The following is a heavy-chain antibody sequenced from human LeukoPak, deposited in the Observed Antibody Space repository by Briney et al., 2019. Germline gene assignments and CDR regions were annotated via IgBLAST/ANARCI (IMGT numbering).Heavy chain of an antibody. Sequence: QPGGSLRLSCAASGFSFSNYGMHWVRQAPGRGLEWVAFIPRDGSYEKYADSVKGRFAISRDNSKNMLYLQMNSLRAEDTAVYYCANIPNSFGPDYWGQGSLVTVSS. CDR1: GFSFSNYG. D-gene: IGHD3-16*01. CDR2: IPRDGSYE. J-gene: IGHJ4*02. CDR3: ANIPNSFGPDY. V-gene: IGHV3-30*02.